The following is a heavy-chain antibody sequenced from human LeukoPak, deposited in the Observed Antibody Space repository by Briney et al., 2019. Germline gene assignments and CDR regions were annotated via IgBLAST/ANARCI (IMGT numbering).Heavy chain of an antibody. V-gene: IGHV3-23*01. CDR3: ARARPWDSSRSYYFGMDV. D-gene: IGHD3-22*01. CDR2: IPGSGGAT. CDR1: GFTFSSYA. J-gene: IGHJ6*02. Sequence: GGSLRLSCEASGFTFSSYAIRWVRQAPGTGLEWISSIPGSGGATYYADSVRGRFSISRDSSKNTVYLQMNSLRDEDTAVYYCARARPWDSSRSYYFGMDVWGHGTTVTVSS.